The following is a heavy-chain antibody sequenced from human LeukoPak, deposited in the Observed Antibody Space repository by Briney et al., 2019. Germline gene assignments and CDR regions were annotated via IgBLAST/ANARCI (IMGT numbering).Heavy chain of an antibody. Sequence: GSLRPACAASPVPLSDHWMSWVRQAPRKGLEWGANIDQNGRAKFYVDSVKGRFTISRDNAQNSLFLQMNSLRAEDTAVYYCARDRTASGWLTYYFDYWGQGALVTVSS. CDR1: PVPLSDHW. J-gene: IGHJ4*02. CDR3: ARDRTASGWLTYYFDY. CDR2: IDQNGRAK. V-gene: IGHV3-7*01. D-gene: IGHD6-19*01.